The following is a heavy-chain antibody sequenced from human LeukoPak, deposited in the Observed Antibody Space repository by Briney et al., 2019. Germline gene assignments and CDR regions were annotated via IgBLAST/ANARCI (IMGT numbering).Heavy chain of an antibody. J-gene: IGHJ4*02. CDR2: IIPIFGTA. V-gene: IGHV1-69*13. CDR3: ARGIRSSPHITMVRGVYYFDY. D-gene: IGHD3-10*01. CDR1: GGTFSSYA. Sequence: GASVKVSCKASGGTFSSYAISWVRQAPGQGLEWMGGIIPIFGTANYAQKFQGRVTITADESTSTAYMELSSLRSEDTAVYYCARGIRSSPHITMVRGVYYFDYWGQGTLVTVSS.